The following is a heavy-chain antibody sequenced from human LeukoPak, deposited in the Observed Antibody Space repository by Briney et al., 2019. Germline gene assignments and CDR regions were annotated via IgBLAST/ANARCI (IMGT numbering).Heavy chain of an antibody. J-gene: IGHJ3*02. CDR1: GYTFTSYD. D-gene: IGHD4-17*01. CDR3: ARGFLRFDAFDI. CDR2: MNPNSGNT. Sequence: ASVKDSCKASGYTFTSYDINWVRQATGQGLEWMGWMNPNSGNTGYAQKFQGRVTMTRNTSISTAYMELSSLRSEDTAVYYCARGFLRFDAFDIWGQGTMVTVSS. V-gene: IGHV1-8*01.